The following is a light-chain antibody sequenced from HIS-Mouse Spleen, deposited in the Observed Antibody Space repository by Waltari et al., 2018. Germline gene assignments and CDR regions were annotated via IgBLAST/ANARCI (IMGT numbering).Light chain of an antibody. J-gene: IGLJ3*02. V-gene: IGLV2-23*01. CDR2: EGS. Sequence: QSALTQPASVSGSPGPSITISCTGTSSDVGSYNLVSWSQPHPGKAPKLMIYEGSKRPSGVSNRFSGSKSGNTASLTISGLQAEDEADYYCCSYAGSSTYWVFGGGTKLTVL. CDR3: CSYAGSSTYWV. CDR1: SSDVGSYNL.